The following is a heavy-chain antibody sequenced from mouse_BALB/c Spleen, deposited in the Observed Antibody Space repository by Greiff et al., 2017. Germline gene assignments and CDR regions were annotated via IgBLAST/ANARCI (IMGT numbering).Heavy chain of an antibody. CDR3: TRGDSTYYYAMDY. V-gene: IGHV5-6-4*01. J-gene: IGHJ4*01. CDR2: ISSGGSYT. CDR1: GFTFSSYT. D-gene: IGHD2-5*01. Sequence: EVQLVESGGGLVKPGGSLKLSCAASGFTFSSYTMSWVRQTPEKGLEWVATISSGGSYTYYPDSVKGRFTISRDNAKNTLYLQMSSLTSEDTAMYYCTRGDSTYYYAMDYWGQGTSVTVSS.